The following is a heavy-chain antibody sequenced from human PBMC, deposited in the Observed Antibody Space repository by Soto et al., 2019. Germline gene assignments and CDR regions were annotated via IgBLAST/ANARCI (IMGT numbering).Heavy chain of an antibody. CDR2: IGDSGGMP. V-gene: IGHV3-23*01. D-gene: IGHD3-10*01. CDR3: AKVISTGIHRGYLDY. CDR1: GFTFSNNA. Sequence: EVQLLESGGGLVQPGGSVRLSCAASGFTFSNNAMSWVRQAPGKGLEWVSLIGDSGGMPYYPESVKGWFTISRDTSRNTLYLQMNSLRVEYTAVYYCAKVISTGIHRGYLDYGGQGTLVAVSS. J-gene: IGHJ4*02.